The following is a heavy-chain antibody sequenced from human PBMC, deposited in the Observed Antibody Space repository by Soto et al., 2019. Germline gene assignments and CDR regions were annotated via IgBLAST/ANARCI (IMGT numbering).Heavy chain of an antibody. D-gene: IGHD2-15*01. CDR1: GGTFSSYA. CDR3: ARVRGDCSGGSCYLPLYFDY. J-gene: IGHJ4*02. CDR2: IIPIFGTA. V-gene: IGHV1-69*13. Sequence: SVKVSCKASGGTFSSYAISWVRQAPGQGLEWMGGIIPIFGTANYAQKFQGRVTITADESTSTAYMELSSLRSEDTAVYYCARVRGDCSGGSCYLPLYFDYWGQGTLVTVSS.